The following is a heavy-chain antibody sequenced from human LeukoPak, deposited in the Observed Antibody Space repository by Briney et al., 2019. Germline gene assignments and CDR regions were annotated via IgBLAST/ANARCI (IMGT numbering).Heavy chain of an antibody. Sequence: SETLSLTCAVYGGSFSGYYWSWIRQPPGKGLEWIGEINHSGSTNYNPSLKSRVTISVDTSKNQFSLKLSSVTAAVTAVYYCARFRVRGVSDYWGQGTLVTVSS. CDR1: GGSFSGYY. CDR2: INHSGST. V-gene: IGHV4-34*01. CDR3: ARFRVRGVSDY. J-gene: IGHJ4*02. D-gene: IGHD3-10*01.